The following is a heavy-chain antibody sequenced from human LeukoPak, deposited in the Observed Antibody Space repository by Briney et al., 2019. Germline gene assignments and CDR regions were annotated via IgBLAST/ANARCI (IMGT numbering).Heavy chain of an antibody. D-gene: IGHD4-17*01. CDR3: AKDLPSYSDQFYDY. CDR2: IRYDGSNK. CDR1: GFTFNSYA. V-gene: IGHV3-30*02. Sequence: GGSLRLSCAASGFTFNSYAMHWVRQAPGKGLEWGAFIRYDGSNKYYADSVKGRFTISRDKSKNTLYLQMNSLRAEDTAVYYCAKDLPSYSDQFYDYWGQGTLVTVSS. J-gene: IGHJ4*02.